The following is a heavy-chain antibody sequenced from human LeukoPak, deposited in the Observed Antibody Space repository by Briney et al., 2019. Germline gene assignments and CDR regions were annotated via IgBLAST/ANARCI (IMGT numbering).Heavy chain of an antibody. Sequence: SETLSLTCGVSGGSIRSTNWWSWIRQPPGKGLEWIGEIHHSGSTNYNPSLKGRVTISVDTSKNQFSLKLSSVTAADTAVYYCARIWPDNWGQGTLVIVSS. CDR3: ARIWPDN. CDR2: IHHSGST. CDR1: GGSIRSTNW. D-gene: IGHD3-10*01. V-gene: IGHV4/OR15-8*01. J-gene: IGHJ4*02.